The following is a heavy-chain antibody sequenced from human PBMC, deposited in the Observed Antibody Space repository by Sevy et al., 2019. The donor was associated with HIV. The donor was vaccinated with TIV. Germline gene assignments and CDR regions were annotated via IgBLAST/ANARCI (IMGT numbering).Heavy chain of an antibody. J-gene: IGHJ4*02. CDR1: GFTFSTYT. CDR2: ISSSSSYI. V-gene: IGHV3-21*01. Sequence: GGSLRLSCAASGFTFSTYTMNWVRQAPGKGLEWVSSISSSSSYIYYADSVKGRFTISRDNAKNSLYLQMNSLRVEDTAVYYCARAAYYCSTTSCHIDYWGQGTLVTVSS. CDR3: ARAAYYCSTTSCHIDY. D-gene: IGHD2-2*02.